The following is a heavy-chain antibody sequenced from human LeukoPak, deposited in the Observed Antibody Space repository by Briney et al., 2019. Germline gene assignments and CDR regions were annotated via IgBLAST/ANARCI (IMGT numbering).Heavy chain of an antibody. CDR2: IYYGGST. CDR1: GGSISSSSYY. V-gene: IGHV4-39*07. Sequence: SETLSLTCTVSGGSISSSSYYWGWIRQPPGKGLEWIGSIYYGGSTDYNPSLKSRVTISVDTSKNQLSLKLSSVTAADTAVYYCARHRDGLDYWGQGTLVTVYS. J-gene: IGHJ4*02. CDR3: ARHRDGLDY.